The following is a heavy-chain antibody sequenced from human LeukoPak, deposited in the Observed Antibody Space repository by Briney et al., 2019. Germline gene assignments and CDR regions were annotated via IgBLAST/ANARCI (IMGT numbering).Heavy chain of an antibody. Sequence: SQTLSLTCTVSGGSISSGGYYWSWIRQPPGKGLEWIGYIYHSGSTYYNPSLKSRVTISVDRSKNQFSLKLSSVTAADTAVYYCARGVGYCSSTSCGPIDYWGQGTLVTVSS. D-gene: IGHD2-2*01. CDR1: GGSISSGGYY. J-gene: IGHJ4*02. CDR3: ARGVGYCSSTSCGPIDY. CDR2: IYHSGST. V-gene: IGHV4-30-2*01.